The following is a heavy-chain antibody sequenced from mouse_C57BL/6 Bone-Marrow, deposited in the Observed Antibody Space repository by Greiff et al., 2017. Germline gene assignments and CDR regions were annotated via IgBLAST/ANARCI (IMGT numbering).Heavy chain of an antibody. V-gene: IGHV1-15*01. CDR1: GYTFTDYE. D-gene: IGHD1-1*01. Sequence: QVQLQQSGAELVRPGASVTLSCKASGYTFTDYEMHWVKQTPVHGLEWIGAIDPETGGTAYNQKFKGKAILTADKSSSTAYMELRSLTSEDSAVYYCTRKDYYTDFYYYAMDDWGKGTSVTVSS. CDR2: IDPETGGT. CDR3: TRKDYYTDFYYYAMDD. J-gene: IGHJ4*01.